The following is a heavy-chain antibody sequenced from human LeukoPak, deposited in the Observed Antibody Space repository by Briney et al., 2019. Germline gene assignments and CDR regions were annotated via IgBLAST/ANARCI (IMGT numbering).Heavy chain of an antibody. J-gene: IGHJ5*02. CDR1: EYSFTTYW. D-gene: IGHD2-15*01. V-gene: IGHV5-51*01. Sequence: PGESLKISCKVSEYSFTTYWIGWVRQMPGKGLEWMGIIYPGDSDTRYSPSFQGQVTISADKSINTAYLQWSSLKASDTAMYYCASRTTHSSWFDPWGQGTLVTVSS. CDR3: ASRTTHSSWFDP. CDR2: IYPGDSDT.